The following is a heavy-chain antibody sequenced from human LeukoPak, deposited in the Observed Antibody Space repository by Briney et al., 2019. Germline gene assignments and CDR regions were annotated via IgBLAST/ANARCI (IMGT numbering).Heavy chain of an antibody. CDR3: ARAVRTVYYFDY. J-gene: IGHJ4*02. CDR1: GGTFSSYA. D-gene: IGHD3-10*01. Sequence: GASVKVSCKASGGTFSSYAISWVRQAPGQGLEWMGWINPNSGGTNYAQKFQGRVTMTRDTSISTAYMELSRLRSDDTAVYYCARAVRTVYYFDYWGQGTLVTVSS. CDR2: INPNSGGT. V-gene: IGHV1-2*02.